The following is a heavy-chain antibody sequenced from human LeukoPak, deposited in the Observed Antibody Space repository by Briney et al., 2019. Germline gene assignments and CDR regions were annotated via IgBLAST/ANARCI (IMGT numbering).Heavy chain of an antibody. J-gene: IGHJ4*02. CDR1: GASVSIGGPY. CDR3: ARGRGYGYGIDY. V-gene: IGHV4-61*08. Sequence: PSETLSLTCTVSGASVSIGGPYWSWIRQPPGKELESIAYVYYGGSIYYNPSLQSRVTISVDTSKNQFFLKLRSVAAADTAVYYCARGRGYGYGIDYWGQGTLVTVSS. CDR2: VYYGGSI. D-gene: IGHD5-18*01.